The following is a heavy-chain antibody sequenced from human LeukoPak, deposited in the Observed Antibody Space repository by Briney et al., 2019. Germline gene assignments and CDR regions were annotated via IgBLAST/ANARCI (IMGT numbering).Heavy chain of an antibody. CDR1: GYSFTSYW. V-gene: IGHV5-51*01. Sequence: GESLKISCKGPGYSFTSYWIGWVRQMPGKGLEWMGIIYPGDSDTRYSPSFQGQVTISADKSISTAYLQWSSLKASDTAMYYCARRSSGSDWGNAFDIWGQGTMVTVSS. CDR3: ARRSSGSDWGNAFDI. D-gene: IGHD5-12*01. CDR2: IYPGDSDT. J-gene: IGHJ3*02.